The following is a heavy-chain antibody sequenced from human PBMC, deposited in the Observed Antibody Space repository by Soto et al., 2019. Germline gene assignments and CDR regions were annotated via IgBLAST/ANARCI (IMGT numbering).Heavy chain of an antibody. CDR2: TRHDGSNT. D-gene: IGHD1-26*01. Sequence: VQLVESGGGVVQPGRSLRLSCEASGFNFGGYGMHWVRQAPGKGLEWVAITRHDGSNTYYADSVRGRFTISRDNSKNTLYLQMNSLTVEDTAVYYCVRDGVGATTYFGYFDYWGQGTLITVSS. J-gene: IGHJ4*02. V-gene: IGHV3-33*01. CDR3: VRDGVGATTYFGYFDY. CDR1: GFNFGGYG.